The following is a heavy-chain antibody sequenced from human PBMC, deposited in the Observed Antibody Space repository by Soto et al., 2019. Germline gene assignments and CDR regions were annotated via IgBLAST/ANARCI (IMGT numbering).Heavy chain of an antibody. J-gene: IGHJ6*02. Sequence: SETLSLTCTVSGGSVSSGDYFWSWLRQSPGKRLEWIAYIYYSGSTNYNPSLKSRATISVDTSKSQVSLTLTSMTAADAALYSCARSPNYYYYGFDVWGQGTAVTSP. V-gene: IGHV4-61*08. CDR2: IYYSGST. CDR1: GGSVSSGDYF. D-gene: IGHD3-10*01. CDR3: ARSPNYYYYGFDV.